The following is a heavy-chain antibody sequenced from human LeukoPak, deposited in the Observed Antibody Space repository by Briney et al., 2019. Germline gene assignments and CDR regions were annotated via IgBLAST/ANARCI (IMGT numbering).Heavy chain of an antibody. J-gene: IGHJ5*02. CDR3: ARVPSGYAPNWFDP. D-gene: IGHD5-12*01. CDR1: GYSISSGYY. Sequence: PSETLSLTCTVSGYSISSGYYWGWIRQPPGRGLEWIGTIYHRGTTYYNPSLKSRVTISSDTSKNQFSLKVNSVTAADTAVYYCARVPSGYAPNWFDPWGQGTLVTVSS. V-gene: IGHV4-38-2*02. CDR2: IYHRGTT.